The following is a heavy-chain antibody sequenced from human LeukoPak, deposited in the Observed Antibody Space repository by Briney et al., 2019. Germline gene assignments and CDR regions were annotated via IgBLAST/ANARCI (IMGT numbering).Heavy chain of an antibody. CDR1: GGSFSGYY. Sequence: SETLSLTCAVYGGSFSGYYWSWIRQPPGKGLEWIGEINHSGSTNYNPSLKSRVTISVDTSKNQFSLKLSSVTAADTAVYYCARGDYYDSSGYYLLDYWGQGTLVTVSS. D-gene: IGHD3-22*01. V-gene: IGHV4-34*01. CDR2: INHSGST. J-gene: IGHJ4*02. CDR3: ARGDYYDSSGYYLLDY.